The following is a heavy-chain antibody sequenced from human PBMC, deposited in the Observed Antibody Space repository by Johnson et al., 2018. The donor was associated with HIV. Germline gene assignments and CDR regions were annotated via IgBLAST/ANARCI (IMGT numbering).Heavy chain of an antibody. CDR3: AKDLVVINVRYAFHI. CDR1: GFTFDDYA. CDR2: ISWNSDDI. Sequence: VQLVESGGGVVQPGRSLKLSCAASGFTFDDYAMYWVRQAPGKGLEWVSGISWNSDDIDYADSVKGRFTISRDNAKNSLYLQMNTLRPEDTALYYCAKDLVVINVRYAFHIWGQGTMVTVS. D-gene: IGHD3-22*01. V-gene: IGHV3-9*01. J-gene: IGHJ3*02.